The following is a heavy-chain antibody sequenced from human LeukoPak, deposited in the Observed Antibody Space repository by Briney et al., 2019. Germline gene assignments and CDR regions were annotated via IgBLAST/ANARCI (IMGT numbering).Heavy chain of an antibody. J-gene: IGHJ6*04. D-gene: IGHD3-3*01. CDR2: ISSSSIYR. CDR3: ARDRFIPGAWDV. V-gene: IGHV3-21*01. Sequence: GGSLRLSCAASGLSFSTYSMNWVRQAPGKGLEWVSSISSSSIYRYYADSVKGRFTISRDNAKNSLYLQMNSLRAEDTAVYYCARDRFIPGAWDVWGKGTTVTVSS. CDR1: GLSFSTYS.